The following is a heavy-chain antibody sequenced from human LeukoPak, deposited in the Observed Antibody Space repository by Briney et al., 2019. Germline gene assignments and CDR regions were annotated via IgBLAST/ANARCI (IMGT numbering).Heavy chain of an antibody. CDR2: IYSGGST. Sequence: PGGSLRLSCAASGFTVSSNYMSWVRQAPGKGLEWVSVIYSGGSTYYADSVKGRFTISRDNSKNTLYLQMNSLRAEDTAVYYCARLYSSSWYGYYYYYMDVWGKGTTATVSS. D-gene: IGHD6-13*01. CDR3: ARLYSSSWYGYYYYYMDV. CDR1: GFTVSSNY. V-gene: IGHV3-53*01. J-gene: IGHJ6*03.